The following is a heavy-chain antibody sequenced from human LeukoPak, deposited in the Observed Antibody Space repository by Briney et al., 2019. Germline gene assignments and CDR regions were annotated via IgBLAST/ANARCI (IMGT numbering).Heavy chain of an antibody. CDR1: GFTFSSYG. Sequence: GGSLRLSCAASGFTFSSYGMHWVRQAPGKGLEWVAVISYDGSNKYYADSVKGRFTISRDNSKNTLYLQMNSLRAEDTAVYYCAKDFVGSSSWVFDYWGQGTLVTVSS. V-gene: IGHV3-30*18. CDR2: ISYDGSNK. D-gene: IGHD6-13*01. CDR3: AKDFVGSSSWVFDY. J-gene: IGHJ4*02.